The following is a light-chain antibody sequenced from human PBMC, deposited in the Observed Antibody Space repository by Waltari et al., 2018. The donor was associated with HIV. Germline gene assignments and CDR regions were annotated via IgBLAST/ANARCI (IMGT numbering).Light chain of an antibody. CDR3: CSYAGTYTYV. V-gene: IGLV2-11*01. CDR2: EVS. CDR1: SSDIGYFDY. J-gene: IGLJ1*01. Sequence: QSALTQTRSVSGSPGQSVTISCTGTSSDIGYFDYVSWYQQYPGKAPKFIIYEVSQRPSGVPDRFTASKSGITASLTISGLQDEDEADYYCCSYAGTYTYVFGTGTTVTVL.